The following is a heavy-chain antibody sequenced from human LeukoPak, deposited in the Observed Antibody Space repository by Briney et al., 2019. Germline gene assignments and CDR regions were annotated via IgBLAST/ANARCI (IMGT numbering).Heavy chain of an antibody. CDR3: ARSSYSSSSSV. J-gene: IGHJ3*01. CDR1: GFTFSGFW. CDR2: INSDGSEG. D-gene: IGHD6-6*01. Sequence: GGSLRLSCAVSGFTFSGFWMSRSRQAPGKGLEWVASINSDGSEGYYADVVKGRFTISRDNAKNSLYLQINSLRAEDAAVYYCARSSYSSSSSVWGQGTMVTVS. V-gene: IGHV3-7*03.